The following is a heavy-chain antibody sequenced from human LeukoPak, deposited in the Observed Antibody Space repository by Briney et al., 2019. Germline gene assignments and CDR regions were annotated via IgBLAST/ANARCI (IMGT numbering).Heavy chain of an antibody. V-gene: IGHV4-39*01. CDR2: IYYGGST. CDR1: GGSISSSDYY. CDR3: QSRFLEWLLDY. Sequence: PSETLSLTCTVSGGSISSSDYYWGWIRQPPGKGLEWIGSIYYGGSTYYNPSLKSRVTISVDTSKNQFSLKLNSVTAADTAMYYCQSRFLEWLLDYWGQGTLVTVSS. D-gene: IGHD3-3*01. J-gene: IGHJ4*02.